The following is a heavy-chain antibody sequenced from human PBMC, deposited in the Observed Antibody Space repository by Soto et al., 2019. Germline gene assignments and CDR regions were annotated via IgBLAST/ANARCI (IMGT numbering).Heavy chain of an antibody. D-gene: IGHD2-2*01. V-gene: IGHV3-48*03. J-gene: IGHJ6*02. CDR1: GFTFSSYE. CDR2: ISSSCSTI. Sequence: GGSLRLSCAASGFTFSSYEMNWVRQAPGKGLEWVSYISSSCSTIYYADSVKGRFTISRDNAKNSLFLQMNSLRAEDTAVYYCATDLYQLPTMKYYSYGMDVWGQGTTVTVSS. CDR3: ATDLYQLPTMKYYSYGMDV.